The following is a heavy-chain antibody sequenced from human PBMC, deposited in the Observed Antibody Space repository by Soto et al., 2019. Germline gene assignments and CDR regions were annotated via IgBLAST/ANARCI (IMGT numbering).Heavy chain of an antibody. CDR1: GGSISSYY. Sequence: KTSETLSLTCTVSGGSISSYYWSWIRQPPGKGLEWIGYIYYSGSTNYNPSLKSRVTISVDTSKNQFSLKLSSVTAADTAVYYCARGVSYCGGDCLGYWFDPWGQGTLVTVSS. D-gene: IGHD2-21*02. V-gene: IGHV4-59*01. CDR3: ARGVSYCGGDCLGYWFDP. CDR2: IYYSGST. J-gene: IGHJ5*02.